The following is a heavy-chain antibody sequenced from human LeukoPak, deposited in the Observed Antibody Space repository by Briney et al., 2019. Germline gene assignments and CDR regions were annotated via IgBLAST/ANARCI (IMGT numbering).Heavy chain of an antibody. J-gene: IGHJ3*02. Sequence: SETLSLTCTVSGGSISSGGYYWSWIRQHPGKGLEWIVYIYYSGSTYYNPSLKSRVTISVDTSKNQFSLKLSSVTAADTAVYYCARDPSDYYDSSGSLGAFDIWGQGTMVTVSS. CDR1: GGSISSGGYY. CDR3: ARDPSDYYDSSGSLGAFDI. V-gene: IGHV4-31*03. D-gene: IGHD3-22*01. CDR2: IYYSGST.